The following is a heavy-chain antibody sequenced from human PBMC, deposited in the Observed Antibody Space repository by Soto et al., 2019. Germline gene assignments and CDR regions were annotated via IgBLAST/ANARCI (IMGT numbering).Heavy chain of an antibody. D-gene: IGHD3-3*01. CDR2: ISGSADGT. CDR1: GFTFDSYA. V-gene: IGHV3-23*01. J-gene: IGHJ3*01. CDR3: AKDTVGGYSFWSGYYSDGLDV. Sequence: EVKLLESGGGLAQPGGSLRLSCVGSGFTFDSYAISWVRQAPGERLQWIAAISGSADGTDYAHSVRGRFTISRDNAKQTLHLQMDSLRVEDTVVYFCAKDTVGGYSFWSGYYSDGLDVWGQGTLVSVS.